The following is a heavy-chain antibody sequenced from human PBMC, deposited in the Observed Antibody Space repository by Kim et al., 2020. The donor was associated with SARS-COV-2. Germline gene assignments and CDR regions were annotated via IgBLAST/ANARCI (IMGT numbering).Heavy chain of an antibody. CDR2: INHSGST. CDR1: GGSFSGYY. CDR3: ARGPGITMIVVVTGGYYGMDV. J-gene: IGHJ6*02. V-gene: IGHV4-34*01. Sequence: SETLSLTCAVYGGSFSGYYWSWIRQPPGKGLEWIGEINHSGSTNYNPSLKSRVTISVDTSKNQFSLKLSSVTAADTAVYYCARGPGITMIVVVTGGYYGMDVWGQGTTVTVSS. D-gene: IGHD3-22*01.